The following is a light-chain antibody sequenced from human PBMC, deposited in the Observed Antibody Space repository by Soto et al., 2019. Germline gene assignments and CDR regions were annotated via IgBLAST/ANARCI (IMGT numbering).Light chain of an antibody. CDR2: DAS. J-gene: IGKJ5*01. Sequence: EIVLTQSPGTLSLSPGERATLSCRASQSIGNYLGWYQQKPGQAPRLLIYDASSRATGIPARFSGSGSGTDFTLTISSLEPEDFAIYYCQQRSNWPVTFGLGTRLEIK. V-gene: IGKV3-11*01. CDR1: QSIGNY. CDR3: QQRSNWPVT.